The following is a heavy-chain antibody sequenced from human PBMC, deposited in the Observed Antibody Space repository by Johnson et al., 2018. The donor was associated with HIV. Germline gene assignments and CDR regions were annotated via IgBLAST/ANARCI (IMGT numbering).Heavy chain of an antibody. CDR3: ARGAGIVGALRHFDI. V-gene: IGHV3-30*04. Sequence: QVQLVESGGGVVQPGRSLRLSCAASGFTFSYYAMHWVRQAPGKGLEWMAVISHDGSNRYYADSVKGRFTISSDNSKNTLYLQTNSLRAGDTAVYYCARGAGIVGALRHFDIWGQGTMVTVSS. CDR1: GFTFSYYA. CDR2: ISHDGSNR. D-gene: IGHD1-26*01. J-gene: IGHJ3*02.